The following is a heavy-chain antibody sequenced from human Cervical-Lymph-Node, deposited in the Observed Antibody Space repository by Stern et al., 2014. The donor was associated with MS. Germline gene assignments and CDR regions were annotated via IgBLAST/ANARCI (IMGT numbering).Heavy chain of an antibody. CDR2: INPETGGT. V-gene: IGHV1-2*02. CDR1: GYRFIGYY. J-gene: IGHJ4*02. Sequence: QVQLVQSGAEVKKPGASVTVSCKGSGYRFIGYYLHWVRQAPGQRPEWMGWINPETGGTNYAQKFQGRVTMTRVTSINTAYTMLTRLTSDDTALYYCAIDDYVQGRPIWGQGALVTVSS. D-gene: IGHD3-10*02. CDR3: AIDDYVQGRPI.